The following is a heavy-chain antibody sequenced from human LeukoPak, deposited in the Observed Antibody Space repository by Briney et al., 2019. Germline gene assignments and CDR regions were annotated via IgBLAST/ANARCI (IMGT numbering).Heavy chain of an antibody. CDR3: AKDLLQTFFFDSSGYYSDAFGM. CDR2: ISGSGDNT. V-gene: IGHV3-23*01. J-gene: IGHJ3*02. Sequence: GGSLRLSCAASEFTFSNFAMSWVRQAPGKGLEWVSTISGSGDNTYYADSVKGRFTISRDNSKNTLSLHMNTLRAEDTAVYYCAKDLLQTFFFDSSGYYSDAFGMWGQGTMVTVSS. CDR1: EFTFSNFA. D-gene: IGHD3-22*01.